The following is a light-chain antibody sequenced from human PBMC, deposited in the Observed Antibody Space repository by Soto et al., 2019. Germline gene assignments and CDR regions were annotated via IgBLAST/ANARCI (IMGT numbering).Light chain of an antibody. Sequence: RVTIPCRARQSISRWLAWYQQKPGKAPKLLIYDASILESGVPSRFTGSGSGTEFTLTISSLQPDDFATYYCQQYNSYPWTFGQGTKVDIK. V-gene: IGKV1-5*01. J-gene: IGKJ1*01. CDR3: QQYNSYPWT. CDR1: QSISRW. CDR2: DAS.